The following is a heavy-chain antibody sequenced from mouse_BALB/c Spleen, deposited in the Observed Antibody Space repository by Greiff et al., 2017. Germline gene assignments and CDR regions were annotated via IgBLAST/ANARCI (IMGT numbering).Heavy chain of an antibody. J-gene: IGHJ4*01. CDR2: INPNNGDT. V-gene: IGHV1-26*01. CDR1: GYTFTDYY. Sequence: VQLQQSGPELVKPGASVKMSCKASGYTFTDYYMKWVKQSHGKSLEWIGDINPNNGDTFYNQKFKGKATLTVDKSSSTAYMQLNSLTSEDSAVYYCARSGGYYYGSRAYYYAMDYWGQGTSVTVSS. CDR3: ARSGGYYYGSRAYYYAMDY. D-gene: IGHD1-1*01.